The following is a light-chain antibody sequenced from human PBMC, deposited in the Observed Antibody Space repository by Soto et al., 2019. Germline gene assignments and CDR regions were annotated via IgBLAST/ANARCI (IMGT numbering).Light chain of an antibody. CDR3: QSADISGPYV. CDR1: ALAKQY. Sequence: SYELTQPPSVSVSPGQTARITCSGDALAKQYAYWYQQKPGHAPVLVIYKDSERPSGIPERFSGSSSGTTVTLTISGVQADDGADYYCQSADISGPYVFGIGTKLTVL. V-gene: IGLV3-25*03. CDR2: KDS. J-gene: IGLJ1*01.